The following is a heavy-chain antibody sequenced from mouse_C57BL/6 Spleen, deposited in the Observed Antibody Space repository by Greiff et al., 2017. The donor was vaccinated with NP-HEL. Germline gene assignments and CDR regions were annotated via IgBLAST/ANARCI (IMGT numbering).Heavy chain of an antibody. CDR2: ISDGGSYT. CDR1: GFTFSSYA. CDR3: ARSYYYGSSPYAMDY. Sequence: EVMLVESGGGLVKPGGSLKLSCAASGFTFSSYAMSWVRQTPEKRLEWVATISDGGSYTYYPDNVKGRFTISRVNAKNNLYLQMSHLKSEDTAMYYCARSYYYGSSPYAMDYWGQGTSVTVSS. V-gene: IGHV5-4*03. J-gene: IGHJ4*01. D-gene: IGHD1-1*01.